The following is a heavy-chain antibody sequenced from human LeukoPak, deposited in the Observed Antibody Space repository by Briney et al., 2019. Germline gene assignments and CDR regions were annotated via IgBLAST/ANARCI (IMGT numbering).Heavy chain of an antibody. Sequence: PGRSVRLSCGASGFTFSSYGMHWVRQAPGKGLEWVAVIWYDGSNKYYADSVKGRFTISRDNSKNTLYLQMNSLRAEDTAVYYCARYRFFAPPHNYGMDVWGQGTTVTVSS. CDR3: ARYRFFAPPHNYGMDV. J-gene: IGHJ6*02. CDR2: IWYDGSNK. CDR1: GFTFSSYG. D-gene: IGHD3-3*01. V-gene: IGHV3-33*01.